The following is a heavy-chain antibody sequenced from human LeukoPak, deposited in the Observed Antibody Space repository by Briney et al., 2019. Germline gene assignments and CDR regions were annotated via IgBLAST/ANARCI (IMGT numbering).Heavy chain of an antibody. D-gene: IGHD6-19*01. CDR1: GGSLSPYY. CDR2: ISYSGST. J-gene: IGHJ5*02. V-gene: IGHV4-59*01. Sequence: SETLSLTCTVSGGSLSPYYWSWIRQSPGKGLEWIGYISYSGSTNSHPSLKSRVTISVDMSKPQFYLELSSVTAADTAVYYCAREDSSGDHWGQGTLVTVSS. CDR3: AREDSSGDH.